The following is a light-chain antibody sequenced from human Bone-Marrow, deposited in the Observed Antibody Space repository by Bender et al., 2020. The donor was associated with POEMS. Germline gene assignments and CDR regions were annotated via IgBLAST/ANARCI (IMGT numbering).Light chain of an antibody. V-gene: IGLV1-40*01. CDR1: SSNIGADYD. CDR2: SNT. J-gene: IGLJ2*01. Sequence: QSVLTQPPSVSGAPGQRVTISCSGGSSNIGADYDVHWYQQLPGAAPKLLIYSNTIRPSGVPDRFSGSKSGSSASLAIAGLQAEDEAHYYCSSNAGTNLYVVFGGGTKLTVL. CDR3: SSNAGTNLYVV.